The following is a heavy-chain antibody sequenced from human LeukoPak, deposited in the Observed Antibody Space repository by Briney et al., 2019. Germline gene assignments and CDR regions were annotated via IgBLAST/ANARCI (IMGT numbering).Heavy chain of an antibody. CDR3: ARSSSGYYASDAFDI. D-gene: IGHD2-2*01. V-gene: IGHV3-74*01. Sequence: GGSLRLSCAASGFTFSSYWMHWVRQAPGKGLVWVSRINSDGSSTSYADSVKGRFTISRDNAKNTLYLQMNSLRAEDTAVYYCARSSSGYYASDAFDIWGQGTMVTVSS. CDR1: GFTFSSYW. CDR2: INSDGSST. J-gene: IGHJ3*02.